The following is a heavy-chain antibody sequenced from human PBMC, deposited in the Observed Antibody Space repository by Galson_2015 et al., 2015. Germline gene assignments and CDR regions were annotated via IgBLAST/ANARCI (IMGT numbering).Heavy chain of an antibody. D-gene: IGHD3-22*01. V-gene: IGHV3-23*01. Sequence: SLRLSCAASGFTFGSYAMSWVRQAPGKGLEWVSSISASGGTTYYADSVKGRFTISRDNSKNTLYLQMNSLRAEDTAVYYCAKDLTQFGYYSDYWGQGTLVTVSS. CDR3: AKDLTQFGYYSDY. CDR2: ISASGGTT. CDR1: GFTFGSYA. J-gene: IGHJ4*02.